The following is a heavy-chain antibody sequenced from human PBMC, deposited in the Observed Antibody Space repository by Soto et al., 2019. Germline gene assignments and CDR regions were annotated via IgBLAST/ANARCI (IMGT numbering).Heavy chain of an antibody. V-gene: IGHV4-31*03. D-gene: IGHD1-26*01. CDR1: GDSISSGGYY. J-gene: IGHJ4*02. CDR2: IYYSGTT. CDR3: ASTYYTGDSGPYDY. Sequence: QVQLQESGPGLVKPSQTLSLTCTVSGDSISSGGYYWSWIRQHPGKGLEWIGYIYYSGTTYYNPSLESRVSISADPSENQFSLKVKSVTVADTAVYYCASTYYTGDSGPYDYWGQGTLVTVSS.